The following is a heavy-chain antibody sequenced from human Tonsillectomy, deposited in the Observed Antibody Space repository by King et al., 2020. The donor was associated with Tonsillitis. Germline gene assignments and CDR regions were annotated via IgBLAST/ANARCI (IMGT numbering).Heavy chain of an antibody. V-gene: IGHV3-23*04. CDR3: AKDHTYYYDSSGYLSGY. Sequence: VQLVESGGGLVQPGGSLRLSCAASGFTFSSYAMSWVRQAPGKGLEWVSAISGSGCSTYYADSVMGRFTISRDNSKNTLYLQMNSLRAADTAVYYCAKDHTYYYDSSGYLSGYWGQGTLVTVSS. CDR2: ISGSGCST. J-gene: IGHJ4*02. D-gene: IGHD3-22*01. CDR1: GFTFSSYA.